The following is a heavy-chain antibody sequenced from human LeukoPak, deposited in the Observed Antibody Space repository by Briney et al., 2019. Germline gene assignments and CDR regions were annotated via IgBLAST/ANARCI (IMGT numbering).Heavy chain of an antibody. CDR1: GGSISSGSYY. D-gene: IGHD5-24*01. CDR3: ATEGEMATITHFDY. Sequence: PSQTLSLTCTVSGGSISSGSYYWSWIRQPAGKGLEWIGRIYTSGSTNYNPSLKRRATISVDTSKNQFSLKLSSVTAADTAVYYCATEGEMATITHFDYWGQGTLVTVSS. CDR2: IYTSGST. J-gene: IGHJ4*02. V-gene: IGHV4-61*02.